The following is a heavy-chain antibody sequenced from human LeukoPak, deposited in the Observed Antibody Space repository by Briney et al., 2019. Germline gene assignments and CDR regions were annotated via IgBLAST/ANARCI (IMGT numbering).Heavy chain of an antibody. J-gene: IGHJ4*02. CDR2: IYYSGST. D-gene: IGHD6-19*01. Sequence: PSETLSLTCTVSGGSIRSYYWRWIRQPPGKGLEWIGYIYYSGSTNYNPSLKSRVTISVDTSKNQFSLKLSSVTAADTAVYYCARLSGWYPYWGRGTLVTVSS. CDR1: GGSIRSYY. V-gene: IGHV4-59*01. CDR3: ARLSGWYPY.